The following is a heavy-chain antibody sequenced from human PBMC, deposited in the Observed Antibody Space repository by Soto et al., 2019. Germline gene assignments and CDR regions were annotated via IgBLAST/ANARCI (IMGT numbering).Heavy chain of an antibody. D-gene: IGHD2-2*01. Sequence: QVQLVESGGGVVQPGRSLRLSCAASGFTFSSHGMHWVRQAPGKGLEWVAVISYEGSNKYYGDSVKGRFTISRDNSKNTLYLQMNSLRAEDTAVHYCAKDSSSTVGWFDPWGQGTLVTVSS. CDR3: AKDSSSTVGWFDP. J-gene: IGHJ5*02. CDR1: GFTFSSHG. V-gene: IGHV3-30*18. CDR2: ISYEGSNK.